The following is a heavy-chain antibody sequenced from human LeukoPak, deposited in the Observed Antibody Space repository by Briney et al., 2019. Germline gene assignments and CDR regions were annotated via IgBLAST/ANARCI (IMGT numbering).Heavy chain of an antibody. CDR2: VHSSGSS. CDR3: ARSYDTRGYQSRGFDY. D-gene: IGHD3-22*01. Sequence: TLSLTCTVSGGSINSGSYFWNWIRQPAGKKLEFIGRVHSSGSSHYAPSLKSRATISIDSSTNQFSLRLNSVTAADSAVYYCARSYDTRGYQSRGFDYWGQGTLVSVSS. CDR1: GGSINSGSYF. V-gene: IGHV4-61*02. J-gene: IGHJ4*02.